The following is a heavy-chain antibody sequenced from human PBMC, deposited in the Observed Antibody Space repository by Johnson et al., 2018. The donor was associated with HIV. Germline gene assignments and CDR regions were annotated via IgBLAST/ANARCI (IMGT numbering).Heavy chain of an antibody. CDR3: ARDTLAWGLLPPIGAFDI. CDR1: GFTFSSYG. D-gene: IGHD1-26*01. Sequence: QVQLVESGGGLVRPGGSLRLSCAASGFTFSSYGMHWVRQAPGKGLEWVAFIRSDGTNKYYADFVKGRFSISRDNSKNTVFLQMNSLRAEDTAVYYCARDTLAWGLLPPIGAFDIWGQGTMVTVSS. V-gene: IGHV3-30*02. J-gene: IGHJ3*02. CDR2: IRSDGTNK.